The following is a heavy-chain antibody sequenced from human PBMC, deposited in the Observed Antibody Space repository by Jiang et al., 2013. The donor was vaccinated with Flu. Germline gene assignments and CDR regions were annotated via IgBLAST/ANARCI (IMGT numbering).Heavy chain of an antibody. CDR3: ARIKTGTGALDI. V-gene: IGHV1-2*02. CDR1: GYTFTRYY. CDR2: INPDSGAT. D-gene: IGHD1-1*01. J-gene: IGHJ3*02. Sequence: EVRNLGPSVKVSCEASGYTFTRYYVHWVRQAPGQGLQWMGWINPDSGATNSAQKFQDGVTLTTDTSVSTAYMELRNLKSHDTAVYYCARIKTGTGALDIWGQGTMVTVSS.